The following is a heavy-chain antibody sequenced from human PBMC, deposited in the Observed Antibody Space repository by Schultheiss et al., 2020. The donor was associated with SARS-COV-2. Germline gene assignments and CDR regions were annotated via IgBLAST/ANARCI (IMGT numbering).Heavy chain of an antibody. D-gene: IGHD1-14*01. CDR3: ARFSVPEAFDI. V-gene: IGHV3-30*19. CDR1: GFTFSSYA. CDR2: ISYDGSNK. Sequence: GESLKISCAASGFTFSSYAMSWVRQAPGKGLEWVAVISYDGSNKYYADSVKGRFTISRDNSKNTLYLQMNSLRAEDTAVYYCARFSVPEAFDIWGQGTMVTVSS. J-gene: IGHJ3*02.